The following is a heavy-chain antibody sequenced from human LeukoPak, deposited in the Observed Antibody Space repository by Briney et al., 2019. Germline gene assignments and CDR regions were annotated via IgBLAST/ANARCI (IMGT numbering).Heavy chain of an antibody. V-gene: IGHV1-2*02. D-gene: IGHD7-27*01. CDR2: INGKRGDT. CDR3: ARDHDWGVDY. CDR1: GFTFTDHY. Sequence: GALVTVSCKASGFTFTDHYMHWVRQAPGQGLEWMGWINGKRGDTNYAQNFQDRVTMTRDTSTSTVYMELSRLTVDDTAVYYCARDHDWGVDYWGQGTLVTVSS. J-gene: IGHJ4*02.